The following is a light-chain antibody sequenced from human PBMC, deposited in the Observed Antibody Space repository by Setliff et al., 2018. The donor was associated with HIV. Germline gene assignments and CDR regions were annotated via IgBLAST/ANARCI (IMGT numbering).Light chain of an antibody. Sequence: QSALAQPPSVSGSPGQSVTISCTGTSSDVGNYNRVSWYQQPPGAAPKLIIYEVSNRPSGVPARFSGSKSGNTASLTISGLQAEDEALYFCSSYTSIITFVFGTGTKVTVL. V-gene: IGLV2-18*02. CDR1: SSDVGNYNR. CDR3: SSYTSIITFV. CDR2: EVS. J-gene: IGLJ1*01.